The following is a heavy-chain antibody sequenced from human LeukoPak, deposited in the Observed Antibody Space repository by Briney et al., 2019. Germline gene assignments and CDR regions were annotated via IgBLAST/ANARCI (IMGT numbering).Heavy chain of an antibody. CDR2: IYHSGST. J-gene: IGHJ4*02. CDR1: GGSISSSNW. D-gene: IGHD5-18*01. V-gene: IGHV4-4*02. Sequence: SGTLSLACAVSGGSISSSNWWSWVRQPPGKGLEWIGEIYHSGSTNYNPSLKSRVTISVDKSKNQFSLKLSSVTAADTAVYYCVRSGYSYGGEPDYWGQGTLVTVSS. CDR3: VRSGYSYGGEPDY.